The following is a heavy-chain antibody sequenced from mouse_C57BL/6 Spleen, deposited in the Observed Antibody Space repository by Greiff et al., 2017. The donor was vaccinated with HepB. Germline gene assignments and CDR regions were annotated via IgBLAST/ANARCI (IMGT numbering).Heavy chain of an antibody. CDR3: ARHVDYYGSSYYFDY. V-gene: IGHV1-52*01. CDR1: GYTFTSYW. CDR2: IDPSDSET. D-gene: IGHD1-1*01. J-gene: IGHJ2*01. Sequence: QVQLQQPGAELVRPGSSVKLSCKASGYTFTSYWMHWVKQRPIQGLEWIGNIDPSDSETHYNQKFKDKATFTVDKSSSTAYMQLSSLASEDSAVYYCARHVDYYGSSYYFDYWGQGTTLTVSS.